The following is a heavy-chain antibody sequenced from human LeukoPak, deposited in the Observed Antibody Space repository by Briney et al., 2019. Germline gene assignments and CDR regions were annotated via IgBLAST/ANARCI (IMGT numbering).Heavy chain of an antibody. CDR1: GFTFSSYA. D-gene: IGHD3-22*01. V-gene: IGHV3-23*01. CDR3: AKAPVSYDSSGYYFDY. J-gene: IGHJ4*02. CDR2: ISGSGGST. Sequence: GGSLRLPCAASGFTFSSYAMSWVRQAPGKGLEWVSAISGSGGSTYYADSVKGRFTISRDNPKNTLYLQMNSLRAEDTAVYYCAKAPVSYDSSGYYFDYWGQGTLVTVSA.